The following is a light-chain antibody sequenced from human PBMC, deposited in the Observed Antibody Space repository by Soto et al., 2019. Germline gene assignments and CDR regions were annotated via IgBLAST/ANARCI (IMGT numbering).Light chain of an antibody. CDR3: SSYTSSSTWV. J-gene: IGLJ1*01. V-gene: IGLV2-14*01. CDR1: SSDVGGYNY. Sequence: QSVLTQPASVSGSPGQSISISCTGTSSDVGGYNYVSWYQQHPGKAPKLIIYEVNNRPSGASNRFSGSKSGNTASLTISGLQAEDEADYYCSSYTSSSTWVFGTGTKVTVL. CDR2: EVN.